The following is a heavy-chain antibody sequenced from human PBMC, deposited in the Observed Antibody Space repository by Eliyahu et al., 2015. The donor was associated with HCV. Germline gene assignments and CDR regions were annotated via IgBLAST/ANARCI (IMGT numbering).Heavy chain of an antibody. V-gene: IGHV4-59*01. Sequence: QVQLQESGPGLVKPSETLSLTCTVSGGSISSYYWSWIRQPPGKGLEWIGYIYYSGSTNYNPSLKSRVTISVDTSKNQFSLKLSSVTAADTAVYYCARWHDSSSPGWFDPWGQGTLVTVSS. J-gene: IGHJ5*02. CDR3: ARWHDSSSPGWFDP. CDR1: GGSISSYY. D-gene: IGHD6-6*01. CDR2: IYYSGST.